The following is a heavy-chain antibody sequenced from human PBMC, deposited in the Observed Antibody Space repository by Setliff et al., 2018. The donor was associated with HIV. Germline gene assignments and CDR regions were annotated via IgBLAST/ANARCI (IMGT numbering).Heavy chain of an antibody. Sequence: GGSLRLSCAASGFIFSSYEMNWVRQAPGKGLEWVSYISSSGSPIHYADSVGGRFTISRDNAKKSLYLQMNSLRAEDTAVYYCARPVYGCYSRGYWGQGTLVTV. J-gene: IGHJ4*02. CDR3: ARPVYGCYSRGY. CDR2: ISSSGSPI. CDR1: GFIFSSYE. D-gene: IGHD2-21*01. V-gene: IGHV3-48*03.